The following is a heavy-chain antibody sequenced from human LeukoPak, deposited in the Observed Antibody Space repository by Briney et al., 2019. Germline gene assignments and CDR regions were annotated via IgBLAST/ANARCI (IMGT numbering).Heavy chain of an antibody. D-gene: IGHD6-13*01. CDR3: ARGSSWSRGDFYALDV. CDR2: ISYDGGDK. J-gene: IGHJ6*02. Sequence: GKSLRLSCAASGFTFSNYAMHWVRQAPGKGLEWVAGISYDGGDKHYADSVKGRITFSRDNSEYTLYLQLNSLRAEDTAVYYCARGSSWSRGDFYALDVWGRGPRSPSP. CDR1: GFTFSNYA. V-gene: IGHV3-30*04.